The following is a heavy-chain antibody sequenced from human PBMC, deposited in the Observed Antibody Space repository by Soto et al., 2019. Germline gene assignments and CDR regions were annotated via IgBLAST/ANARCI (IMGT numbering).Heavy chain of an antibody. J-gene: IGHJ4*02. V-gene: IGHV3-23*01. D-gene: IGHD2-15*01. CDR1: GFTFSSYA. Sequence: PGGSLRLSCAASGFTFSSYAMSWVRQAPGKGLEWVSAISGSGGSTYYADSVKGRFTISRDNSKNTLYLQMNSLRAEDTAVYYCAKDSRVQLSSLIVVVVAATILDFDYWGQGTLVTVSS. CDR3: AKDSRVQLSSLIVVVVAATILDFDY. CDR2: ISGSGGST.